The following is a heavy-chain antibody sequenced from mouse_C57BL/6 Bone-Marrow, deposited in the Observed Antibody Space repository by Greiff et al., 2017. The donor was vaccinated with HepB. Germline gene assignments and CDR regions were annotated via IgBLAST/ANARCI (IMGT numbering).Heavy chain of an antibody. CDR3: AREDTPVVLDY. CDR2: INYDGSST. D-gene: IGHD1-1*01. CDR1: GFTFSDYY. Sequence: EVKLVESEGGLVQPGSSMKLSCTASGFTFSDYYMAWVRQVPEKGLEWVANINYDGSSTYYLDSLKSRFIISRDNAKNILYLQMSSLKSEDTATYYCAREDTPVVLDYWGQGTTLTVSS. J-gene: IGHJ2*01. V-gene: IGHV5-16*01.